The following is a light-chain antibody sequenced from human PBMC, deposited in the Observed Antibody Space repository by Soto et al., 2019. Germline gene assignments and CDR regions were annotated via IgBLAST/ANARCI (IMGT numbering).Light chain of an antibody. CDR2: EGS. V-gene: IGLV2-23*01. CDR3: SAYVGSSLV. Sequence: QSALTQPASVSGSPGQSITISCTGTSSDVGSNSLVSWYQQHPGKAPRLMIYEGSKRPSGVSNRFSGSRSANTASLTISGLPDDDESEYYCSAYVGSSLVFGGGTKVTVL. J-gene: IGLJ3*02. CDR1: SSDVGSNSL.